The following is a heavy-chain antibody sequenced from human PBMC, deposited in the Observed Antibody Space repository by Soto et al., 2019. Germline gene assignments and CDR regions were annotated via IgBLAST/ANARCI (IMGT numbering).Heavy chain of an antibody. CDR1: GYTFTSYG. CDR3: ARARWKGTRLSNDFDY. Sequence: ASVKVSCKASGYTFTSYGISWVRQAPGQGLEWMGWINAYSGNTNYAQKLQGWVTMTRDTSISTAYMELSRLRSDDTAVYYCARARWKGTRLSNDFDYWGQGTLVTVSS. D-gene: IGHD1-1*01. J-gene: IGHJ4*02. CDR2: INAYSGNT. V-gene: IGHV1-18*01.